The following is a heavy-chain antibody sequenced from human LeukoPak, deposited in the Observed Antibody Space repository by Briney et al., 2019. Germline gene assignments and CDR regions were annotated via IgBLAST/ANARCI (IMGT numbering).Heavy chain of an antibody. CDR1: GYSFTSYW. D-gene: IGHD6-13*01. CDR2: TYPGDSDT. Sequence: GQSLKISCKGSGYSFTSYWIGWVRQMPGKGLEWMGITYPGDSDTRYSLSFHGQVTISADKSLSTAFLQWSSRKSSYTVMDSGARGSSTWYDYWGQGTLVTVSS. J-gene: IGHJ4*02. CDR3: ARGSSTWYDY. V-gene: IGHV5-51*01.